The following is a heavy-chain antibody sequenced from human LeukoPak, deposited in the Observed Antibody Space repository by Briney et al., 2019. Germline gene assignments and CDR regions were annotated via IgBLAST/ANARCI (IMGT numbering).Heavy chain of an antibody. CDR1: GYTFTGDY. CDR3: ARKFLATYYN. Sequence: GASVKVSCKASGYTFTGDYMHWVRQAPGQGLEWMGRINPNSGRTDYAQKFQGRVTMTRDTSISTAYVELSRLRSGDTAVYYCARKFLATYYNWGQGTLVTVSS. D-gene: IGHD3-10*01. V-gene: IGHV1-2*06. CDR2: INPNSGRT. J-gene: IGHJ4*02.